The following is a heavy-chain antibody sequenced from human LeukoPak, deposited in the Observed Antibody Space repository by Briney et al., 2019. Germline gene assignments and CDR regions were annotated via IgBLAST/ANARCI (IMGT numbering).Heavy chain of an antibody. CDR1: GFTFSSYA. CDR2: ISGSGSTT. Sequence: PGGSLRLSCAASGFTFSSYAMNWVRQASRKGLEGVAAISGSGSTTYYADSVKGQFTISRDNSKNTLYLQMNSLRAEDTAVYYCAKGYCDGTSCSNSYWGQGTLVTVSS. CDR3: AKGYCDGTSCSNSY. D-gene: IGHD2-2*01. J-gene: IGHJ4*02. V-gene: IGHV3-23*01.